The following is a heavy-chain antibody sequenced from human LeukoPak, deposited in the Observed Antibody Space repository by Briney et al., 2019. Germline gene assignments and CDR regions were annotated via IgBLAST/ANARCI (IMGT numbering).Heavy chain of an antibody. CDR1: GFTFSSYA. CDR3: ANLYYDILTGYAYYFDY. J-gene: IGHJ4*02. CDR2: ISGSGGST. V-gene: IGHV3-23*01. Sequence: GGSLRLSCGASGFTFSSYAMSWVRQAPGKGLEWVSAISGSGGSTYYADSVKGRFTISRDNSKNTLYLQMNSLRAEDTAVYYCANLYYDILTGYAYYFDYWGQGTLVTVSS. D-gene: IGHD3-9*01.